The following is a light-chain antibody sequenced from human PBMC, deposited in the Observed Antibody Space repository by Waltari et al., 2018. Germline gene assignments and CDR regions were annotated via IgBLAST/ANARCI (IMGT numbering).Light chain of an antibody. CDR2: DSS. CDR1: QSVGRT. Sequence: EIVLTQSPASLSLSPGDRATLSCRASQSVGRTLAWYQQRSGQAPRLLIYDSSSRATGIPDRFSGSGSGTDFSLTISGLEPEDFAVYYCQKYGTRPATFGQGTKVEVK. CDR3: QKYGTRPAT. J-gene: IGKJ1*01. V-gene: IGKV3-20*01.